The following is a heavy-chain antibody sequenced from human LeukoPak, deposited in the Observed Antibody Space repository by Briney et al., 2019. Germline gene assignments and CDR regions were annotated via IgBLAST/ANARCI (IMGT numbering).Heavy chain of an antibody. CDR2: INPNSGGT. V-gene: IGHV1-2*02. Sequence: ASVKVSCKASGYTFTGYYMHWVRQAPGQGLEWMGWINPNSGGTNYAQKFQGRVTMTRDTSISTAYMELSRLRSDDTAVYYCARVIVGELSSGYYYYFDYWGQGTLVTVST. CDR1: GYTFTGYY. D-gene: IGHD3-22*01. CDR3: ARVIVGELSSGYYYYFDY. J-gene: IGHJ4*02.